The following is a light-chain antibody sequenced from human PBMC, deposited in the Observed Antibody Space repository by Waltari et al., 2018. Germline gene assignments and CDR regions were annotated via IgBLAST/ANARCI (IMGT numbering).Light chain of an antibody. J-gene: IGKJ4*01. V-gene: IGKV1-5*01. Sequence: DIQMTQSPSTLSASVGDRVTITCRASQSIGSLLAWYQQKPRKAPKPLIYDAASLESGVPSRFSGGGSGTEFTLTINSLQPDDFATYSCQQYYSYFTFGGGAKVEIK. CDR2: DAA. CDR3: QQYYSYFT. CDR1: QSIGSL.